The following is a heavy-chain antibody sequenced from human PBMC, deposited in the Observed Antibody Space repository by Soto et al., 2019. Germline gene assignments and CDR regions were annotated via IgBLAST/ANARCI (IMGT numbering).Heavy chain of an antibody. CDR2: ISGTGGST. CDR3: AKETGGYSTSGYDMYV. V-gene: IGHV3-23*01. J-gene: IGHJ6*03. Sequence: EAQLLESGGGLVHPGGSLRISCAASGFTCTQYAMTWFRQAPGKGLQWVSAISGTGGSTYYADSGKGRFTVYRDNSKNTVYLQMNSLRAEDTALYYCAKETGGYSTSGYDMYVWGKGTTGTGTS. D-gene: IGHD5-12*01. CDR1: GFTCTQYA.